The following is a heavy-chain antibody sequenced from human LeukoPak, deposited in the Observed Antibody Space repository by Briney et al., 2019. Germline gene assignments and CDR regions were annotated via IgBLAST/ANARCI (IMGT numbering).Heavy chain of an antibody. CDR3: ARDYWWNYDY. CDR2: IGGRDGST. CDR1: GFTFSSYG. V-gene: IGHV3-23*01. D-gene: IGHD1-7*01. Sequence: PGGSLRLSCAASGFTFSSYGMSWVRQAPGKGLEWVSAIGGRDGSTYYADSVKGRFTISRDNSKNTIYLQMDSLRAEDTAIYYCARDYWWNYDYWGQGTLVTVSS. J-gene: IGHJ4*02.